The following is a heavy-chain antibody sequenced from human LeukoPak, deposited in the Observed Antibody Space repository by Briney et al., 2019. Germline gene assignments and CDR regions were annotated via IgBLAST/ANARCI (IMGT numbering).Heavy chain of an antibody. CDR1: GFTFSSYS. D-gene: IGHD6-6*01. CDR2: ISSSSSTI. CDR3: ARGEYSSSSGLDV. J-gene: IGHJ6*04. V-gene: IGHV3-48*01. Sequence: PGGSLRLSCAASGFTFSSYSMNWVRQAPGKGLEWVSYISSSSSTIYFADSVKGRFTISRDNAKNSLYLQMNSLRAEDTAVYYCARGEYSSSSGLDVWGKGTTVTVSS.